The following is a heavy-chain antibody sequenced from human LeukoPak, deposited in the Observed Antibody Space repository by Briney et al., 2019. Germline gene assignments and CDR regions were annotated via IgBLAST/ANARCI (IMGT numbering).Heavy chain of an antibody. CDR2: IKSKTDGATT. D-gene: IGHD6-19*01. CDR1: GFTFSNAW. V-gene: IGHV3-15*01. Sequence: PGGSLRLSCAASGFTFSNAWMSWVRQAPGKGLEWVGRIKSKTDGATTDYAAPVKGRFTISRDDSKNTVYLQMNSLQTEDTAVYYCSVAVAEGLWYWGQGTLVTVST. J-gene: IGHJ4*02. CDR3: SVAVAEGLWY.